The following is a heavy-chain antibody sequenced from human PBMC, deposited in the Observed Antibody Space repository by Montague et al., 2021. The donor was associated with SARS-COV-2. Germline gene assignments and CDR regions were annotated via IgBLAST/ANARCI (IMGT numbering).Heavy chain of an antibody. CDR3: AREKDTSGYILRY. V-gene: IGHV3-53*01. J-gene: IGHJ4*02. CDR2: IYKDGRT. Sequence: SLRLSCAASGFTVNSNYMTWVRQAPGKGLEWVSVIYKDGRTYYADSVKGRFTVSRDNSKNTLYLQMHSLRAEDTAVYYCAREKDTSGYILRYWGQGTLVTVSS. D-gene: IGHD3-9*01. CDR1: GFTVNSNY.